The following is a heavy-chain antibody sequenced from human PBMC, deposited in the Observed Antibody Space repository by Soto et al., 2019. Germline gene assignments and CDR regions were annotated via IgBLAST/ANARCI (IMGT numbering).Heavy chain of an antibody. CDR1: GFTFSSHA. V-gene: IGHV3-30*18. J-gene: IGHJ5*02. CDR3: AKQGLPHHNWFDP. CDR2: ISYDGSNK. Sequence: GGSLRLSCAASGFTFSSHAMSWVRQAPGKGLEWVAVISYDGSNKYYADSVKGRFTISRDNSKNTLYLQVNSLRADDTAVYYCAKQGLPHHNWFDPWGQGTLVTVSS. D-gene: IGHD2-15*01.